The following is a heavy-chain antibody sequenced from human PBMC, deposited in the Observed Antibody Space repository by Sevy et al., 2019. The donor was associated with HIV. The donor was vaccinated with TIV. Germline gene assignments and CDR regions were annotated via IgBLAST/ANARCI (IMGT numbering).Heavy chain of an antibody. CDR3: ARGDNCLGSGSHPNLDY. D-gene: IGHD3-10*01. CDR2: IWYDGGNK. Sequence: GGSLRLSCAASGFTFSSYGMHWVRQAPGKGLEWVALIWYDGGNKYYADSVKGRFTISRDNSKNTMYLQMNSLRAEDTAGYYGARGDNCLGSGSHPNLDYWGQGTLVTVSS. J-gene: IGHJ4*02. CDR1: GFTFSSYG. V-gene: IGHV3-33*01.